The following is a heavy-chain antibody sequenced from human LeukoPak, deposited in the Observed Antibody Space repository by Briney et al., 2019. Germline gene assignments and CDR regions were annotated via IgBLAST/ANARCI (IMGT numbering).Heavy chain of an antibody. D-gene: IGHD6-13*01. J-gene: IGHJ3*02. CDR1: GFTFDDYA. Sequence: PGGSLRLSCAASGFTFDDYAMHWVRQAPGKGLEWVSGISWNSGSIGYADSVKGRFTISRDNAKNSLYLQMNSLRAEDTALYYCAKDTGGGKSYSSSWYRAFDIWGQGTMVTVSS. CDR2: ISWNSGSI. V-gene: IGHV3-9*01. CDR3: AKDTGGGKSYSSSWYRAFDI.